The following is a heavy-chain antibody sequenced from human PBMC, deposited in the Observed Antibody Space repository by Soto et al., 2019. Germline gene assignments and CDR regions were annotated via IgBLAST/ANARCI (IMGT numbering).Heavy chain of an antibody. Sequence: QVQLQESGPGLVKPSETLSLTCTVSGGSISNYYWSWIRQPQGKGLEWIGYIYYSGSGSTNYNPSLESRVIISVDTPKNQFSLKLSSVTAADTAVYYCARGGSSRWYRFDSWGQGTLVTVSS. J-gene: IGHJ4*02. V-gene: IGHV4-59*01. CDR2: IYYSGSGST. D-gene: IGHD6-13*01. CDR1: GGSISNYY. CDR3: ARGGSSRWYRFDS.